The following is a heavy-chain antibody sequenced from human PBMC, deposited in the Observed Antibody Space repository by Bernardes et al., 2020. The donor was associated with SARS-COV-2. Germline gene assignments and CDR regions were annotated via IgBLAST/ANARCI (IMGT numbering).Heavy chain of an antibody. Sequence: SETLSLTCAVSGGSISSHNWWSWVRQAPHKGLEWIGEVYHSGTTNYNPSLKSRVTISVDQSKNQFSLQLTSVTAADTAVYFCARDYGDYGGEGYSLDFWGQGTLVTVSS. D-gene: IGHD4-17*01. CDR3: ARDYGDYGGEGYSLDF. J-gene: IGHJ4*02. CDR2: VYHSGTT. V-gene: IGHV4-4*02. CDR1: GGSISSHNW.